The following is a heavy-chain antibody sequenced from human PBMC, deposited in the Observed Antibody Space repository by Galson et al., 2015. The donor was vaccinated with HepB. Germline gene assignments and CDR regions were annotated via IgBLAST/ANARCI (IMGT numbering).Heavy chain of an antibody. Sequence: SVKVSCKASGYTFTAYYIQWVRQAPGQGLEWIGWINPNSGATTFSQKFQGSVTMTRDTSTFTAYMELSSLRSADTAVYYCARYDCWFGMDVLGQGTPVTVSS. CDR2: INPNSGAT. J-gene: IGHJ6*02. CDR3: ARYDCWFGMDV. D-gene: IGHD3/OR15-3a*01. CDR1: GYTFTAYY. V-gene: IGHV1-2*02.